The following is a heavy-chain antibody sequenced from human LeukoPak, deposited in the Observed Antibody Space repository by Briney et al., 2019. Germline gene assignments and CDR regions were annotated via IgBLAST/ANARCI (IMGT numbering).Heavy chain of an antibody. CDR1: GGSISSYY. CDR3: ARAGIAVTGTCYFDS. J-gene: IGHJ4*03. V-gene: IGHV4-4*07. CDR2: ISNRGST. Sequence: SETLSLTCTVSGGSISSYYWSWIRQPPGKGLEWIGRISNRGSTTYTPSLKSRVTMSVDTSRNQFSLRLDSVTAADTAVYYCARAGIAVTGTCYFDSWGQGTLVTVSS. D-gene: IGHD6-19*01.